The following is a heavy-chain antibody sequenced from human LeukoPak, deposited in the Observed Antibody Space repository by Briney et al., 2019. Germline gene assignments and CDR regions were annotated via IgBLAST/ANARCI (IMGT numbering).Heavy chain of an antibody. J-gene: IGHJ6*03. CDR1: GGSISSGSYY. CDR3: ARDYLIYDILTGYYSYYYYMDV. V-gene: IGHV4-61*02. D-gene: IGHD3-9*01. CDR2: IYTSGST. Sequence: SETLSLTCTVSGGSISSGSYYWSWIRQPAGKGLEWIGRIYTSGSTNYNPSLKSRVTISVDTFKNQFSLKLSSVTSADTAVYYCARDYLIYDILTGYYSYYYYMDVWGKGTTVTVSS.